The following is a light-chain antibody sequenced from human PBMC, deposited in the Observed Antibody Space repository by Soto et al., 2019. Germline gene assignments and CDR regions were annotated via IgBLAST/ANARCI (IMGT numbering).Light chain of an antibody. CDR3: SSYAGNNNLI. Sequence: QSALTQPASVSGSPGQSITISCTGTTNDVGIYNYVSWYQQHPGKAPKLMIYDVSRRPSGVSDRFYGSKSGNTASLTVSGLQAEDEADYFCSSYAGNNNLIFGGGTKVTVL. J-gene: IGLJ2*01. CDR2: DVS. V-gene: IGLV2-8*01. CDR1: TNDVGIYNY.